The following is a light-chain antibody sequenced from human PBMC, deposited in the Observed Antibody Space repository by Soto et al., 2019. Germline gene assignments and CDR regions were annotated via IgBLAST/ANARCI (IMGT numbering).Light chain of an antibody. CDR3: QQYNSYSPLT. CDR2: AAS. Sequence: AIQITQSPSSLSASLVDRFTITCRASQGIRNDLGWYQQKPGKAPKLLIYAASSLQSGVPSRFSGSGSGTDFTLTISSLQPEDFATYYCQQYNSYSPLTFGGGTKVDI. J-gene: IGKJ4*01. CDR1: QGIRND. V-gene: IGKV1-6*01.